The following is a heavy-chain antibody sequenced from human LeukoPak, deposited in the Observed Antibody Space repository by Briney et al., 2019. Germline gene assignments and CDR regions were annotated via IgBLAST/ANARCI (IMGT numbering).Heavy chain of an antibody. Sequence: QSGGSLRLSCAASGFTFSSYAMSWVRQAPGKGLEWVSAISGSGGSTYYADSVKGRFTISRDNSKNTLYLQMNSLRAEDTPVYYCAKAYSSSSAFYYWGQGTLVTVSS. CDR1: GFTFSSYA. D-gene: IGHD6-6*01. J-gene: IGHJ4*02. CDR3: AKAYSSSSAFYY. V-gene: IGHV3-23*01. CDR2: ISGSGGST.